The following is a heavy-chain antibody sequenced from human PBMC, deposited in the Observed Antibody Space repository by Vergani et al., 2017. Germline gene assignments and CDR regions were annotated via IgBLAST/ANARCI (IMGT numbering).Heavy chain of an antibody. Sequence: EVQLVQSGAGVKLPGESLRTSGRVVGPTFTNSWNGWGRHMPGKGLEWMGISYPGDPDTKYSPSFQGQVTISADKSISTAYLQWSSRKASDTAMYYCARGSDSGSYANFDYWGQGTLVTVSS. J-gene: IGHJ4*02. CDR2: SYPGDPDT. V-gene: IGHV5-51*01. CDR3: ARGSDSGSYANFDY. D-gene: IGHD1-26*01. CDR1: GPTFTNSW.